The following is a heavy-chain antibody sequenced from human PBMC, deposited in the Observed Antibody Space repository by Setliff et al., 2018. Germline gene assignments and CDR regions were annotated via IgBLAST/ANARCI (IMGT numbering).Heavy chain of an antibody. CDR1: GGSFTTYY. V-gene: IGHV4-59*08. J-gene: IGHJ4*02. D-gene: IGHD3-3*01. CDR3: ASGGAGFFTSGR. Sequence: SETLSLTCTVSGGSFTTYYWSWIRQSPGKGLEWIGYIYYSGSTNYNPSLKSRVTISVDASKNQFSLKLNSVTAADTAVYYWASGGAGFFTSGRWGQGTLVTVSS. CDR2: IYYSGST.